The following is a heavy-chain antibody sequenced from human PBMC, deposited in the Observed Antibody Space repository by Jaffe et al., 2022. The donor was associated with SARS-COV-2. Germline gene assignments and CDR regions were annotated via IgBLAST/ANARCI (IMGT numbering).Heavy chain of an antibody. V-gene: IGHV3-15*01. CDR3: TTDFQPGTMIVDGDYYYGMDV. CDR1: GFTFSNAW. CDR2: IKSKTDGGTT. D-gene: IGHD3-22*01. Sequence: EVQLVESGGGLVKPGGSLRLSCAASGFTFSNAWMSWVRQAPGKGLEWVGRIKSKTDGGTTDYAAPVKGRFTISRDDSKNTLYLQMNSLKTEDTAVYYCTTDFQPGTMIVDGDYYYGMDVWGQGTTVTVSS. J-gene: IGHJ6*02.